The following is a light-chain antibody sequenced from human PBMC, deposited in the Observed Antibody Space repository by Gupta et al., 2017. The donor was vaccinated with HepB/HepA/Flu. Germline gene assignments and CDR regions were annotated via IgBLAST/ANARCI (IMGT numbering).Light chain of an antibody. CDR2: GTS. J-gene: IGKJ1*01. Sequence: EVVLTQSPVTLSLSPGERATLSCRARQSVSSTYLGWYQQKYGQAPRLLIYGTSTRATGIPDRFSGSGSGTDFTLTISRLEPEDCAVYYCQQYGSSWTFGQGTKVEIK. CDR3: QQYGSSWT. CDR1: QSVSSTY. V-gene: IGKV3-20*01.